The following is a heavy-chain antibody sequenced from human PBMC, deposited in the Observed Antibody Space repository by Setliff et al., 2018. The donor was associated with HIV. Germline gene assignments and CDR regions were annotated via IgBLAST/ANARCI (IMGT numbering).Heavy chain of an antibody. CDR2: IYHSGST. CDR1: GYSISSGYY. D-gene: IGHD1-7*01. Sequence: SETLSLTCAVSGYSISSGYYWGWIRQPPGKGLEWIGSIYHSGSTYYNPSLKSRVTISVDTSKNQFSLKLSSVTAADTAVYYCARDLGGRAPMRNYFDPWGQGTLVTVSS. J-gene: IGHJ5*02. V-gene: IGHV4-38-2*02. CDR3: ARDLGGRAPMRNYFDP.